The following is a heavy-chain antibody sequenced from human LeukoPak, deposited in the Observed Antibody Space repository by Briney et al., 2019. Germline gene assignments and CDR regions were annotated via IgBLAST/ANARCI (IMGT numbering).Heavy chain of an antibody. CDR1: GYTFTGYY. Sequence: ASVKVSCKASGYTFTGYYLHWVRQAPGQGLEWMGWISAYNGNTYYAQKFQGRVTMTTDTSTNTAYMELRSLRSDDTAVYYCAREGRYYYYYMDVWGKGTTVTVSS. CDR3: AREGRYYYYYMDV. V-gene: IGHV1-18*04. CDR2: ISAYNGNT. J-gene: IGHJ6*03. D-gene: IGHD3-10*01.